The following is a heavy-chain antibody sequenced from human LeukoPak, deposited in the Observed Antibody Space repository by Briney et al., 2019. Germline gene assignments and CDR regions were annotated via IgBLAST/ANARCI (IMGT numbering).Heavy chain of an antibody. V-gene: IGHV1-3*03. CDR2: INAGNGNT. CDR3: ARDGHYYGSGSSYYYYYYMDV. Sequence: GASVKVSCKASGYTFTSYAMHWVRQAPGQRLEWMGWINAGNGNTKYSQEFQGRVTITRDTSASTAYMELSSLRSEDMAVYYCARDGHYYGSGSSYYYYYYMDVWGKGTTVTVSS. J-gene: IGHJ6*03. CDR1: GYTFTSYA. D-gene: IGHD3-10*01.